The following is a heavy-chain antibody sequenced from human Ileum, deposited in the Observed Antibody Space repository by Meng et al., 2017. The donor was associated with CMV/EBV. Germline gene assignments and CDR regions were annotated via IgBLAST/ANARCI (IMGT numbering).Heavy chain of an antibody. J-gene: IGHJ5*02. CDR2: INSDGSST. CDR3: ARDRWVVPAAIPPRNWFDP. CDR1: GFTFSSYW. D-gene: IGHD2-2*02. V-gene: IGHV3-74*01. Sequence: GESLKISCAASGFTFSSYWMHWVRQAPGKGLVWVSRINSDGSSTSYADSVKGRFTISRDNAKNTLYLQMNSLRAEDTAVYYCARDRWVVPAAIPPRNWFDPWGQGTLVTGSS.